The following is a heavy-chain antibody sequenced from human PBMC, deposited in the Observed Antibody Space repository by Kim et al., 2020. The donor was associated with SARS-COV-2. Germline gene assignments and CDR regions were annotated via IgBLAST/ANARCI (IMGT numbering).Heavy chain of an antibody. V-gene: IGHV4-39*07. CDR1: GGSISRSNYY. J-gene: IGHJ4*01. Sequence: SETLSLTCTVSGGSISRSNYYWGWIRQPPGKGLEWIGSIYYSGSTYYNPSLKSRVTISVDTSKNQFSLKVSSVTAADTAVYYCARVDDSSGNFLDYWGQEPWSPSPQ. CDR2: IYYSGST. D-gene: IGHD3-22*01. CDR3: ARVDDSSGNFLDY.